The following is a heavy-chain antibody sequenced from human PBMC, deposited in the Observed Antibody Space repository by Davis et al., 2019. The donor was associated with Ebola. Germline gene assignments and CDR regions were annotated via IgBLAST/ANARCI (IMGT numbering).Heavy chain of an antibody. J-gene: IGHJ6*02. Sequence: PGGLLRPSFPPPGSTSGNFASNWVRQPPGKGLECVANIKQDGSEKHYADSVKGRFTISRDNAKNSLYLQMNSLRAEDTALYYCAKDYSSSPHGMDVWGQGTTVTVSS. CDR3: AKDYSSSPHGMDV. D-gene: IGHD6-13*01. CDR1: GSTSGNFA. CDR2: IKQDGSEK. V-gene: IGHV3-7*03.